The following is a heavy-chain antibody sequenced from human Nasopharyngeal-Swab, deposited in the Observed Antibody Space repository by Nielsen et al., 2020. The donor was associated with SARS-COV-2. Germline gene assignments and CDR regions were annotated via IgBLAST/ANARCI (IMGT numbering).Heavy chain of an antibody. D-gene: IGHD3-16*01. V-gene: IGHV1-69*01. CDR2: IIPIFGTA. Sequence: WVRQAPGQRLEWMGGIIPIFGTANYAQKFQGRVTITADESTSTAYMELSSLRSEDTAVYYCATPQTDDGGNYFDYWGQGTLVTVSS. CDR3: ATPQTDDGGNYFDY. J-gene: IGHJ4*02.